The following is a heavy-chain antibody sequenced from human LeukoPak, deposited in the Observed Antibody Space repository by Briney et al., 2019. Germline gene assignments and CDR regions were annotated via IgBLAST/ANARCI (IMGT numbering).Heavy chain of an antibody. D-gene: IGHD3-22*01. CDR1: GYSISSGFY. Sequence: SETLSLTCSVSGYSISSGFYWGWIRQPPGKGLEWIGSMFHSGSTYYNRSLKSRVTISVDTSKKQFSLKSSSVTAADTAVYYCARANYYDSSGYSRGAFDIWGQGTMVTVSS. CDR3: ARANYYDSSGYSRGAFDI. CDR2: MFHSGST. V-gene: IGHV4-38-2*02. J-gene: IGHJ3*02.